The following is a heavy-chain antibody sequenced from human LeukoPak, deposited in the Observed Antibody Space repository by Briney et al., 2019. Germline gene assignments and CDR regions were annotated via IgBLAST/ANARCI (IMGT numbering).Heavy chain of an antibody. J-gene: IGHJ4*02. D-gene: IGHD3-3*01. CDR1: GFTFSSYA. Sequence: GGSLRLSCAASGFTFSSYAMHWVRQAPGKGLEWVAVISYDGSNKYYADSVKGRFTISRDNSKNTLYLQMNSLRAEDTAVYYCAREDYDFWSGYLGVAGAFDYWGQGTLVTVSS. CDR3: AREDYDFWSGYLGVAGAFDY. CDR2: ISYDGSNK. V-gene: IGHV3-30-3*01.